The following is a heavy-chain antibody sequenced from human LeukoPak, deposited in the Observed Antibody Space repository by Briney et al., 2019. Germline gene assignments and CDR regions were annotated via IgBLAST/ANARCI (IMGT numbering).Heavy chain of an antibody. J-gene: IGHJ4*02. CDR3: AMAVDKDYGDYLDY. CDR1: GGSLSSYY. Sequence: SETLSLTCTVSGGSLSSYYWSWIRQPPGKGLEWIGYIYYSGSTNYNPSLKRRVTISVDTSKSQFSLKLSSVTDADTAVYYCAMAVDKDYGDYLDYWGQGTLVTVSS. CDR2: IYYSGST. V-gene: IGHV4-59*01. D-gene: IGHD4-17*01.